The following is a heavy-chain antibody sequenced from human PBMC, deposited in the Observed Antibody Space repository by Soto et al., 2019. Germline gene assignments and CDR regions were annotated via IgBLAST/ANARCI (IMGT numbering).Heavy chain of an antibody. CDR2: INAGNGNT. D-gene: IGHD1-1*01. J-gene: IGHJ4*02. Sequence: ASVKVSCKASGYTFTGYAIHWVRQAPGQRLEWMGWINAGNGNTKYSQKFQGRVTITRDTSAGAAYMELSSLRSEDTAVYYGGGTVDVGASWDYWGQGTLVTVSS. CDR1: GYTFTGYA. CDR3: GGTVDVGASWDY. V-gene: IGHV1-3*01.